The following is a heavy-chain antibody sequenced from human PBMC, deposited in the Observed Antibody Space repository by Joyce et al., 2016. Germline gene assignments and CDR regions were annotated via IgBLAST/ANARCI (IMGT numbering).Heavy chain of an antibody. CDR2: IHQYGSA. D-gene: IGHD4-17*01. J-gene: IGHJ3*02. Sequence: QVQLQESGPGLVKPSGTLSLTCAVSGGSISSRNWWSWVRQSPGKGLGWIGEIHQYGSAYYNPSLKSRVTMSIDKSKNQWSRKLISVTAADTAAYYCAGERIGDYDAFDIWGRGTMVTVSS. V-gene: IGHV4-4*02. CDR1: GGSISSRNW. CDR3: AGERIGDYDAFDI.